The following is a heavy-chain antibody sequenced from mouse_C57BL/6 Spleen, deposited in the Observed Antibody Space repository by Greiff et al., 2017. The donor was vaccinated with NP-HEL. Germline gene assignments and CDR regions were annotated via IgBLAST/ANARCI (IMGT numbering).Heavy chain of an antibody. Sequence: QVQLQQPGAELVRPGSSVTLSCKASGYTFTSYWMHWVKQRPIQGLEWIGNIDPSDSETHYNQKFKDKATLTVDKSSSTAYMQLSSLTSEDSAVYYCAAVTTVPAWFAYWGQGTLVTVSA. CDR1: GYTFTSYW. D-gene: IGHD1-1*01. J-gene: IGHJ3*01. CDR3: AAVTTVPAWFAY. CDR2: IDPSDSET. V-gene: IGHV1-52*01.